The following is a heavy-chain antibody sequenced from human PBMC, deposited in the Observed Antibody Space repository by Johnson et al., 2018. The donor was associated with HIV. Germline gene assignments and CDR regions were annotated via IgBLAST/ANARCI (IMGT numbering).Heavy chain of an antibody. CDR1: GFTVSSNY. D-gene: IGHD5-18*01. Sequence: VQLVESGGGLVQPGGSLRLSCAASGFTVSSNYMSWVRQAPGKGLEWVSVIYSCGSTYYADSVKGRFTISRDNSKNTLYLQMNSLRSEDTAVYYCARDPRGEAMALDAFDIWGQGTMVTVSS. CDR2: IYSCGST. V-gene: IGHV3-66*01. CDR3: ARDPRGEAMALDAFDI. J-gene: IGHJ3*02.